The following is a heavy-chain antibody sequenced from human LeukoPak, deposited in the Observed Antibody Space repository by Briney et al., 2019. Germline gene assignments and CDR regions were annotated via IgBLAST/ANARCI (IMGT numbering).Heavy chain of an antibody. CDR2: IRYDGSNK. Sequence: QPGGSLRLSCAASGFTFSSYGMHWVRQAPGKGLEWVAFIRYDGSNKYYADSVKGRFTISRDNSKNTLYLQMNSLRAEDTAVYYCAKGGLQWFGEFEGFDPWGQGTLVTVSS. CDR3: AKGGLQWFGEFEGFDP. J-gene: IGHJ5*02. CDR1: GFTFSSYG. D-gene: IGHD3-10*01. V-gene: IGHV3-30*02.